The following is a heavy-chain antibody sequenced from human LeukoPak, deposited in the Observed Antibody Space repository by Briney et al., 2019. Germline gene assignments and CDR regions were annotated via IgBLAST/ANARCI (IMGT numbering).Heavy chain of an antibody. D-gene: IGHD3-16*02. J-gene: IGHJ4*02. CDR3: ARERSGDYVWGSYRPFDY. CDR1: GFTFSSYS. V-gene: IGHV3-21*01. Sequence: GGSLRLSCAASGFTFSSYSMNWVRQAPGKGPEWVSSISSSSSYIYYADSVKGRFTISRDNAKNSLYLQMNSLRAEDTAVYYCARERSGDYVWGSYRPFDYWGQGTLVTVSS. CDR2: ISSSSSYI.